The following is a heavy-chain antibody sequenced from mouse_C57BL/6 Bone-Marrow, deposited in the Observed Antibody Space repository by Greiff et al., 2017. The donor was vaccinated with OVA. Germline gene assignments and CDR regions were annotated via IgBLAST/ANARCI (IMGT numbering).Heavy chain of an antibody. V-gene: IGHV1-75*01. J-gene: IGHJ2*01. D-gene: IGHD1-1*01. CDR2: IFPGSGST. Sequence: VQVVESGPELVKPGASVKISCKASGYTFTDYYINWVKQRPGQGLEWIGWIFPGSGSTYYNEKFKGKATLTVDKSSSTAYMLLSSLTSEDSAVYFCARESMGYYYGSSFDYWGQGTTLTVSS. CDR3: ARESMGYYYGSSFDY. CDR1: GYTFTDYY.